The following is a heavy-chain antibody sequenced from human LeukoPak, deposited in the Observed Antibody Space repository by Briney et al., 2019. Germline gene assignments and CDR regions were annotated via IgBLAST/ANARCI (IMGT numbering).Heavy chain of an antibody. CDR1: GFTFSSYG. Sequence: GGSLRLPCAASGFTFSSYGMHWVRQAPGKGLERVAVIWYDGSNKYYADSVKGRFTISRDNSKNTLYLQMNSLRAEDTAVYYCARDPSTLDYYFDYWGQGTLVTVSS. V-gene: IGHV3-33*01. D-gene: IGHD2-2*01. CDR2: IWYDGSNK. J-gene: IGHJ4*02. CDR3: ARDPSTLDYYFDY.